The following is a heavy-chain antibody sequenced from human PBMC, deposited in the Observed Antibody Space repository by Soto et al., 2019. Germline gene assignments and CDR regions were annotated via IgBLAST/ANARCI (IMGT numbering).Heavy chain of an antibody. D-gene: IGHD5-12*01. CDR3: ARSRSGYDSDAFDI. CDR1: GGSISSSSYY. V-gene: IGHV4-39*01. Sequence: PSETLSLTCTVSGGSISSSSYYWGWIRQPPGKGLEWIGNIYYSGSTYYNPSLKSRVTISVDTSKNQFSLKLSSVTAADTAVYYCARSRSGYDSDAFDIWGQGTMVTVSS. CDR2: IYYSGST. J-gene: IGHJ3*02.